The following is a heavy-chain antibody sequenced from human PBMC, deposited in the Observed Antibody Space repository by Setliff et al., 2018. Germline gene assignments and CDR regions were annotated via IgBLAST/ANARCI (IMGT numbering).Heavy chain of an antibody. V-gene: IGHV4-39*01. CDR3: ARLPNYVWGSPVDY. CDR1: GGSMRSISYY. Sequence: PSETLSLTCTVSGGSMRSISYYWGLIRQPPGKGLEWIGSIFYSGRTFYNPSLKSRVTISVDTSKNQFSLTLSSVTAADTAVYYCARLPNYVWGSPVDYWGQGTLVTVSS. J-gene: IGHJ4*02. D-gene: IGHD3-16*01. CDR2: IFYSGRT.